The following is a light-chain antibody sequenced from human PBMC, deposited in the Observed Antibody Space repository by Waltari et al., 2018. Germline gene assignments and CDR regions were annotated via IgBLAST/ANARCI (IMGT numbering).Light chain of an antibody. CDR2: DVG. Sequence: QSALTQPASVSGSPGQSITISCPGSRTDVGSYNFPSWYQQHPGKVPKLILYDVGNRPSGISHRFSASKSGNTASLTISGLQEEDEGEYYCSSYTTSTTLLFGTGTRLTVL. V-gene: IGLV2-14*01. CDR1: RTDVGSYNF. CDR3: SSYTTSTTLL. J-gene: IGLJ1*01.